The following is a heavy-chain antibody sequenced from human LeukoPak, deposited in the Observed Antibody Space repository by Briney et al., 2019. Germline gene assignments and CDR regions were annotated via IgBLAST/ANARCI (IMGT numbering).Heavy chain of an antibody. J-gene: IGHJ4*02. V-gene: IGHV4-34*01. CDR3: ARSPSRHDYGGNSHPSYYFDY. Sequence: SETLSLTCAVYGGSFSGYYWSWIRQPPGKGLEWIGEINHSGSTNYNPSLKSRVTISVDTSKNQFSLKLGSVTAADTAVYYCARSPSRHDYGGNSHPSYYFDYWGQGTLVTVSS. D-gene: IGHD4-23*01. CDR2: INHSGST. CDR1: GGSFSGYY.